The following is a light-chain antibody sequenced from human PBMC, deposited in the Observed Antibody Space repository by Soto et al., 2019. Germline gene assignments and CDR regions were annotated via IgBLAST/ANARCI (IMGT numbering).Light chain of an antibody. CDR2: DAS. J-gene: IGKJ1*01. CDR3: QQYISLWT. Sequence: DIQMTQSPSTLSASVGDRVTITCRASQSISSWLAWYQQKPGKAPKLLIYDASSLESGVPSSFSGSGSGTEFTLTISSLQPDDFATYYCQQYISLWTFGQGTKVEIK. CDR1: QSISSW. V-gene: IGKV1-5*01.